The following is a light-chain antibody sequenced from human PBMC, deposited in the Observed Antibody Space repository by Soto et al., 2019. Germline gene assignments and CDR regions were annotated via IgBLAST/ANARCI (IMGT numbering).Light chain of an antibody. CDR1: SSDVGGYNY. CDR3: RSYACSSTRLYV. CDR2: DVS. V-gene: IGLV2-14*01. J-gene: IGLJ1*01. Sequence: QSALTQPASVSGSPGQSITISCTGTSSDVGGYNYVSWYQQHPGKAPKLMIYDVSNRPSGVSNRFSGSKSGNTASLTISGFQAEDEADYYFRSYACSSTRLYVFGTGTKLTVL.